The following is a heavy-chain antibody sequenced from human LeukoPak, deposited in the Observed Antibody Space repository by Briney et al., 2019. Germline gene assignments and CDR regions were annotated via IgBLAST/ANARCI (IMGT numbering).Heavy chain of an antibody. D-gene: IGHD3-22*01. J-gene: IGHJ4*02. Sequence: SVKVSCKASGGTFSSYAISWVRQAPGQGLEWMGGIIPIFGTANYAQRFQGRVTITTDESTSTAYMELSSLRSEDTAVYYCARNEGYYYDSSGYFDYWGQGTLVTVSS. CDR2: IIPIFGTA. V-gene: IGHV1-69*05. CDR3: ARNEGYYYDSSGYFDY. CDR1: GGTFSSYA.